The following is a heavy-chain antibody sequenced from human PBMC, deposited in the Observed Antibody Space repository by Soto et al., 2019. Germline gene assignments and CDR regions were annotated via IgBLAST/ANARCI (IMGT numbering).Heavy chain of an antibody. J-gene: IGHJ3*02. V-gene: IGHV3-9*01. D-gene: IGHD3-9*01. CDR1: GFTFDDYA. CDR3: IRGYRDVLRYFDWSIAQSNAFDI. Sequence: GGSLRLSCAASGFTFDDYAMHWVRQAPGKGLEWVSGISWNSGSIGYADSVKGRFTISRDNAKNSLYLQMNSLRAEDTALYYCIRGYRDVLRYFDWSIAQSNAFDIWGQGTMVTVSS. CDR2: ISWNSGSI.